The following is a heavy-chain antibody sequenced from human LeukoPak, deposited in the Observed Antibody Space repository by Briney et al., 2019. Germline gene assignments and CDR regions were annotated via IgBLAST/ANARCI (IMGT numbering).Heavy chain of an antibody. CDR3: ARVLIGGKNLQLWFIRPHYFDY. Sequence: SVKVSCKASGGTFSSYAISWVRQAPGQGLEWMGGIIPIFGTANYAQKFQGGVTITADESTSTAYMELRSLRSDDTAVYYCARVLIGGKNLQLWFIRPHYFDYWGQGTLVTVSS. CDR1: GGTFSSYA. V-gene: IGHV1-69*13. D-gene: IGHD5-18*01. CDR2: IIPIFGTA. J-gene: IGHJ4*02.